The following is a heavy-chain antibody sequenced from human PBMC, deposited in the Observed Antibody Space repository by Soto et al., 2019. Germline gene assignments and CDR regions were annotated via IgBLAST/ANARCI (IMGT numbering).Heavy chain of an antibody. V-gene: IGHV1-3*01. CDR2: INAGDGDT. CDR3: ARENQPRGLYFHYYGADV. CDR1: GYTLTSYA. J-gene: IGHJ6*02. D-gene: IGHD2-2*01. Sequence: ASVKVSCKTSGYTLTSYAMHLLRQAPVQMLEWMGWINAGDGDTKYSQKFQGRVTIIRDTFANTAYMEVSSLRSEDTAIYYCARENQPRGLYFHYYGADVWGQGTTVTVSS.